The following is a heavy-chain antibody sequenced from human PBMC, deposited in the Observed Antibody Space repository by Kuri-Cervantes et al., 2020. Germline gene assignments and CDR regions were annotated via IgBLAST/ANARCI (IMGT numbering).Heavy chain of an antibody. CDR2: INAGNGYT. D-gene: IGHD1-26*01. J-gene: IGHJ5*02. Sequence: ASVKVSCKASGYTFTSYGMHWVRQAPGQRLEWMGWINAGNGYTKYSQKFQGRVTMTRNTSIRTAYMELSSLRSENTAVYYCARGRGGLWELRDNHLKNNWFDPWGQGTLVTVSS. CDR1: GYTFTSYG. V-gene: IGHV1-3*01. CDR3: ARGRGGLWELRDNHLKNNWFDP.